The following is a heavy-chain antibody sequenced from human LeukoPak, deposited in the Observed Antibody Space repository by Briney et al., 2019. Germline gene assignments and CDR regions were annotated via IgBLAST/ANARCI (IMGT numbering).Heavy chain of an antibody. D-gene: IGHD5-18*01. CDR1: GFTFSSYA. CDR3: ASPQNSYGYRQINMDV. J-gene: IGHJ6*03. V-gene: IGHV3-23*01. Sequence: PGGSLRLSCAASGFTFSSYAMSWVRQAPGKGLEWVPALSGSGANTFYADSVKGRFTISRDNSKNTLFLQMDSLRAEDTAVYYCASPQNSYGYRQINMDVWGKGTTVTVSS. CDR2: LSGSGANT.